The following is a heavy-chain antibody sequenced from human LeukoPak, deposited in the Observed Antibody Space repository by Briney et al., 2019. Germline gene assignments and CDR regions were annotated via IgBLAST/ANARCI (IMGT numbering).Heavy chain of an antibody. CDR1: GGSISSGDYY. Sequence: SETLSLTCTVSGGSISSGDYYWSWIRQPPGKGLEWIGYIYYSGSTYYNPSLKSRVTISVDTSKNQFSLKLSSVTAADTAVYYCPRDLDIGRGAPYAFDIWGQGTMVPVSS. CDR2: IYYSGST. CDR3: PRDLDIGRGAPYAFDI. D-gene: IGHD1-26*01. V-gene: IGHV4-30-4*08. J-gene: IGHJ3*02.